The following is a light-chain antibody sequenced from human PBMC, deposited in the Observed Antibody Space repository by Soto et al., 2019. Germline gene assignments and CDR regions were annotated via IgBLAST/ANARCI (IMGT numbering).Light chain of an antibody. CDR3: SSYTGSSAYV. Sequence: QSSLTQPASVSGSPGQSITISCTGTSSDVGGYNYVSWYQQHPGKAPKLMIYDVSNRPSGVSDRFSGSKAGNTASLNISGLHAEDEADYYCSSYTGSSAYVFGTGTKLTVL. CDR1: SSDVGGYNY. J-gene: IGLJ1*01. CDR2: DVS. V-gene: IGLV2-14*01.